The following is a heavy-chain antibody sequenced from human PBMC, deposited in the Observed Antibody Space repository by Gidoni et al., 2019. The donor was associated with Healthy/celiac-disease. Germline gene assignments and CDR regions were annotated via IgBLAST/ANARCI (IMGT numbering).Heavy chain of an antibody. CDR1: GLPFDDYA. CDR3: AKDAAGYSSTFDY. CDR2: ISWNSDSI. J-gene: IGHJ4*02. V-gene: IGHV3-9*01. D-gene: IGHD6-13*01. Sequence: EVQLVASGGGLVQPGRSLRLACAASGLPFDDYAMHWVRQAPGKGLEWVSGISWNSDSIGYADSVKGRFTISRDNAKNSLYLQMNSLRAEDTALYYCAKDAAGYSSTFDYWGQGTLVTVSS.